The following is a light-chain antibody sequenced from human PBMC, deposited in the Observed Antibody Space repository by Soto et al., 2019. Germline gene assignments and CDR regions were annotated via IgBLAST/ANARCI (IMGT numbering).Light chain of an antibody. CDR3: QQYNDYSMYT. CDR1: QSISSW. Sequence: DIQMTQSPSTLSASIGDRVTMTCRASQSISSWLAWYQQKPGKAPKILIYKASSLQSGVPSRFSGSGSGTEFTLTISSLQPDDFATYYCQQYNDYSMYTFGQRTKVEIK. J-gene: IGKJ2*01. V-gene: IGKV1-5*01. CDR2: KAS.